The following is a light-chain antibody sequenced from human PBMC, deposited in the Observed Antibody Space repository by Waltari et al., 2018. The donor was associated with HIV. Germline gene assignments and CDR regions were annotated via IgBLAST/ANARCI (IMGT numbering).Light chain of an antibody. CDR2: SND. J-gene: IGLJ3*02. CDR3: AAWDDSLNGM. CDR1: STTLGSNI. V-gene: IGLV1-44*01. Sequence: QSVLTQPPSVSGTPGQNVTISCSGSSTTLGSNIVNWYQQVPEAAPKLLIYSNDQRPSGVTDRFSGSKSGTSASLAISGLQSADEADYYCAAWDDSLNGMFGGGTKLTV.